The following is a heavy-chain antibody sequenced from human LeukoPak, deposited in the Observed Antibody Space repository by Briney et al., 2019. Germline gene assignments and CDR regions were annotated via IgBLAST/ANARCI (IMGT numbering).Heavy chain of an antibody. CDR2: IYYTGST. CDR3: ARQRYDFWSGWLFDY. D-gene: IGHD3-3*01. Sequence: SETLSLTCSVSGGSISSNTYYWGWIRQPPGKGLEWIGTIYYTGSTYYNPSLKSRVTISVDTSKNQFSLKLSSVTAADTAVYYCARQRYDFWSGWLFDYWGQGTLVTVSS. J-gene: IGHJ4*02. CDR1: GGSISSNTYY. V-gene: IGHV4-39*07.